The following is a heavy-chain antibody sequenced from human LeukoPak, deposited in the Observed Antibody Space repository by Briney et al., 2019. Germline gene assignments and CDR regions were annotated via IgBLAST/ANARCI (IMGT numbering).Heavy chain of an antibody. Sequence: GGSLRLSCAASGFTFSSYAMSWVRQAPGKGLEGVSGISGSGDTTKYADSVKGRFTISRDNSKNTLYLQMNSLRADDTAVYYCAKEGRVAADTGDYLDYWAQGTLVTVSS. CDR3: AKEGRVAADTGDYLDY. V-gene: IGHV3-23*01. J-gene: IGHJ4*02. CDR2: ISGSGDTT. D-gene: IGHD6-13*01. CDR1: GFTFSSYA.